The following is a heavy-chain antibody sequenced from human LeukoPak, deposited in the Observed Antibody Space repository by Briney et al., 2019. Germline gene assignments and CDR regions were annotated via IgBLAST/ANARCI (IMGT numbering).Heavy chain of an antibody. CDR3: ARDPANPMPIDYWGQGTLVTVSSGMDV. CDR1: GFTFSNYW. V-gene: IGHV3-7*01. D-gene: IGHD4-11*01. J-gene: IGHJ6*02. Sequence: GGSLRLSCVASGFTFSNYWMSWVRQSPGKGLEWVANIKQDGSEKYYVDSVKGRFTISRDNAKNTLYLQMNSLRADDTAVYYCARDPANPMPIDYWGQGTLVTVSSGMDVWGQGTTVTVSS. CDR2: IKQDGSEK.